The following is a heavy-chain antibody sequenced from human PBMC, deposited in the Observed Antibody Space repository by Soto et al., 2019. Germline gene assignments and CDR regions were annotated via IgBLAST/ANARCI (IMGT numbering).Heavy chain of an antibody. D-gene: IGHD3-3*01. CDR2: VFPGDSDT. Sequence: GESLKISCKGSGFTFTSYWIAWVRQMPGKGPEWMGVVFPGDSDTRYSPYFQGQVIISADKSTSTAYLQWSSLKASDTAIYYCARKGEDFYQRQIDFWGQGTLVKVS. CDR3: ARKGEDFYQRQIDF. J-gene: IGHJ4*02. V-gene: IGHV5-51*01. CDR1: GFTFTSYW.